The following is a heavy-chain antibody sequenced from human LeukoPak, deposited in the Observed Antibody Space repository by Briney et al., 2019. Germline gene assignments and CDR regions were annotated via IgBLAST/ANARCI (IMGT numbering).Heavy chain of an antibody. CDR1: GYTFTSYD. J-gene: IGHJ6*02. V-gene: IGHV1-8*01. CDR3: AATIYYYYGMDV. Sequence: ASVKVSCKASGYTFTSYDINWVRQATGQGLEWMGWMNPNSGNTGYAQKFQGRVTMTRSTSISTAYMELSSLRSEDTAVYYCAATIYYYYGMDVWGQGTTVTVSS. CDR2: MNPNSGNT.